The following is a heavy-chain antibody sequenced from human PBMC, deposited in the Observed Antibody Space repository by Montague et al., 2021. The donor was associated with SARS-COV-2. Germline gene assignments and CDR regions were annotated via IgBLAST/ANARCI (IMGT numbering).Heavy chain of an antibody. D-gene: IGHD5-24*01. CDR3: ARGPSRDGYNGGDAFDI. J-gene: IGHJ3*02. CDR1: GFTFSSYD. CDR2: IGTAGDT. V-gene: IGHV3-13*01. Sequence: LSLSCAASGFTFSSYDMHWVRQATGKGLEWVSAIGTAGDTYYPGSVKGRFTISRENAKNSLYLQMNSLRAGDTAVYYCARGPSRDGYNGGDAFDIWGQGTMVTVSS.